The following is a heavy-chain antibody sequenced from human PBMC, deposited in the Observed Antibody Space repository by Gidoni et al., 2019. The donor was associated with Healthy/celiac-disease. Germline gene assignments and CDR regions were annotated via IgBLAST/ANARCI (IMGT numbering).Heavy chain of an antibody. CDR3: ARPRLRYFDWLPLGAFYL. Sequence: QLQLQESGPGLVKPSETLYLTCTVPGGSLSSSSYSWGWIRQPTWKGLEWIGSLYYSGSTYYNPSLKSRVTISVDTSKNQFSLNLISVTAAYTAVYYCARPRLRYFDWLPLGAFYLWGQGTMVTVSS. D-gene: IGHD3-9*01. CDR2: LYYSGST. V-gene: IGHV4-39*01. J-gene: IGHJ3*01. CDR1: GGSLSSSSYS.